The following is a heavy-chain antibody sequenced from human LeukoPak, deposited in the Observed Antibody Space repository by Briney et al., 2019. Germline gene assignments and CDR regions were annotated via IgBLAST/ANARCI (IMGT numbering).Heavy chain of an antibody. V-gene: IGHV3-7*01. CDR2: IKQDGSEK. CDR3: ARDLSGVTGYTYGRGIDY. D-gene: IGHD5-18*01. Sequence: GGSLRLSCAASGFTFSSYWMSWVRQAPGKGLECVANIKQDGSEKYYVDSVKGRFTISRDNAKNSLYLQMSSLRAEDTAVYYCARDLSGVTGYTYGRGIDYWGQGTLVTVSS. J-gene: IGHJ4*02. CDR1: GFTFSSYW.